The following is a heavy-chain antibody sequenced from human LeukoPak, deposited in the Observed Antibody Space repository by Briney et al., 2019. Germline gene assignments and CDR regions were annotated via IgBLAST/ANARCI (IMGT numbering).Heavy chain of an antibody. V-gene: IGHV4-4*07. CDR3: ARDSGSWGIDY. J-gene: IGHJ4*02. Sequence: SETLSLTCTVSGGSISNYYWTWIRQPAGKGLEWIGRIYTSGSTNYNPSHKSRVTMSVDTSKNQFSLKLSSVTAADTAVYYCARDSGSWGIDYWGQGTLVTVSS. CDR1: GGSISNYY. CDR2: IYTSGST. D-gene: IGHD3-16*01.